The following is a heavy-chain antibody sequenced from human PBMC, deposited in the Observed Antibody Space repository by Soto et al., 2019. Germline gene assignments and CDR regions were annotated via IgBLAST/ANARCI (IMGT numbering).Heavy chain of an antibody. CDR3: ARDFGPIPAASAMYGMDV. CDR1: GYNFIGYY. Sequence: QAQLVQSGAEVKKPGASVKVSCQASGYNFIGYYVFWVRKAPGQGLEWMGWINPKSGATKYAEKFKGRATMTRDTSISTPYMELSGLRFDDRAVYYCARDFGPIPAASAMYGMDVWGQGTTVSVSS. V-gene: IGHV1-2*02. D-gene: IGHD3-16*01. J-gene: IGHJ6*02. CDR2: INPKSGAT.